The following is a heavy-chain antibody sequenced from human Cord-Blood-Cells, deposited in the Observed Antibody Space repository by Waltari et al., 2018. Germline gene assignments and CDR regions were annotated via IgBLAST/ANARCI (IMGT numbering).Heavy chain of an antibody. J-gene: IGHJ4*02. Sequence: QVQLQESGPGLVKPSETLSFTCTVSGGSISSYYWSWIRQPPGKGLEWIGYIYYSGSTNYNPSLKSRVTISVDTSKNQFSLKLSSVTAADTAVYYCARQGSLGDLGFDYWGQGTLVTVSS. D-gene: IGHD3-16*01. CDR2: IYYSGST. V-gene: IGHV4-59*01. CDR3: ARQGSLGDLGFDY. CDR1: GGSISSYY.